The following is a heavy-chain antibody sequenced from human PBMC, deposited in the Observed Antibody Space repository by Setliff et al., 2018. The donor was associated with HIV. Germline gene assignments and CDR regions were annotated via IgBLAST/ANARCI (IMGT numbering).Heavy chain of an antibody. CDR2: IKEDGGGK. D-gene: IGHD3-22*01. CDR3: ARDNYYDSSGAIGY. V-gene: IGHV3-7*03. Sequence: LRLSCAASGFTFSTYWMSWVRQSPGKGLEWVANIKEDGGGKYYMDSVKGRFTISRDNAKNSLFLQMSGLRAEDTAVYYCARDNYYDSSGAIGYWGQGTLVTVSS. J-gene: IGHJ4*02. CDR1: GFTFSTYW.